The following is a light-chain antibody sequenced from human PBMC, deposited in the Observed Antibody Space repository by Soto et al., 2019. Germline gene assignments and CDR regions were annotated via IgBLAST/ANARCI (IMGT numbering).Light chain of an antibody. CDR2: AVS. CDR1: RSVSSNY. J-gene: IGKJ1*01. V-gene: IGKV3-20*01. CDR3: QQYGSSGT. Sequence: VLSQSPGTLSLSPGERATLTCRASRSVSSNYLGWYQQKPGQAPRLLIYAVSTRATGIPDRFSGSGSGTDFTLTISRLEPEDSAVYYCQQYGSSGTFGQGTKVDIK.